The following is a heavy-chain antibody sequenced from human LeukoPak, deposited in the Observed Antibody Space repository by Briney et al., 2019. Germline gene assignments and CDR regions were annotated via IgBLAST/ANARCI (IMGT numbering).Heavy chain of an antibody. Sequence: GGSLRLSCAASGNYWMHWVRQAPGKGLVWVSHINSDGSWTSYADSVKGRFTISKDNAKNTVYLQMNNLRAEDTAVYHCVSFYETYWGRGTLVTVSS. CDR3: VSFYETY. J-gene: IGHJ4*02. V-gene: IGHV3-74*01. CDR1: GNYW. D-gene: IGHD2-2*01. CDR2: INSDGSWT.